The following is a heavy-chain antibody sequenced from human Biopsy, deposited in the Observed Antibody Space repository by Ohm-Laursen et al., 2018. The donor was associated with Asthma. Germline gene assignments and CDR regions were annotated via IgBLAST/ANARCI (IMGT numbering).Heavy chain of an antibody. V-gene: IGHV4-31*11. J-gene: IGHJ4*02. CDR1: GGSINSGGYY. D-gene: IGHD2-21*02. CDR2: IYYSGST. CDR3: ARGVDRVTGLLDHFDS. Sequence: TLSLTCAVSGGSINSGGYYWSWIRQHPVKGLEWIGHIYYSGSTYYNPSLKSRVSISLDTSKNQFSLKLSSVTAADTAVYYCARGVDRVTGLLDHFDSWGQGTLVTVSS.